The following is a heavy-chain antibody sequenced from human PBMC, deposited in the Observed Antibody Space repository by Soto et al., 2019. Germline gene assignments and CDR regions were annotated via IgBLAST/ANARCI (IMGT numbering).Heavy chain of an antibody. D-gene: IGHD3-10*01. CDR2: IYYSGST. CDR3: ARVTLSGSYPTGGAYYFEY. J-gene: IGHJ4*02. Sequence: SETLSLTCTVSGGSISSGGYYWSWIRQHPGKGLEWIGYIYYSGSTYYNPSLKSRVTISVDTSKNQFSLKLSSVTAADTAVYYCARVTLSGSYPTGGAYYFEYWGQGTLVTVSS. V-gene: IGHV4-31*03. CDR1: GGSISSGGYY.